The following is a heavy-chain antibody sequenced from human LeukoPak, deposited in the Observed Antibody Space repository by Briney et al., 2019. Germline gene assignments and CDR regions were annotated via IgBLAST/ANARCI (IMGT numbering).Heavy chain of an antibody. CDR3: TRSAEASDAFDV. CDR2: IYPGDSDT. D-gene: IGHD6-13*01. V-gene: IGHV5-51*01. Sequence: GESLKISCKGSGYSFTNYWLGWVRQMPGKGLECMGIIYPGDSDTRHSPSFQGQVTISADKSINTAYLQWSSLKASDTAMYYCTRSAEASDAFDVWGQGTMVTVSS. CDR1: GYSFTNYW. J-gene: IGHJ3*01.